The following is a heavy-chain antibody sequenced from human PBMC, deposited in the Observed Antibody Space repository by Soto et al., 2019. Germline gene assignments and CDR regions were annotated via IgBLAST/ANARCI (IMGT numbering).Heavy chain of an antibody. V-gene: IGHV4-31*03. CDR2: IYYSGST. Sequence: QVQLQESGPGLVKPSQTLSLTCTVSGGSISSGGYYWSWIRQHPGKGLEWIGYIYYSGSTYYNPSLKSRVTISVDTSKNQFSLKLSSVTAADTAVYYCAIGPSYYGSLYYYGMDVWGQGTTVTVSS. CDR3: AIGPSYYGSLYYYGMDV. J-gene: IGHJ6*02. D-gene: IGHD1-26*01. CDR1: GGSISSGGYY.